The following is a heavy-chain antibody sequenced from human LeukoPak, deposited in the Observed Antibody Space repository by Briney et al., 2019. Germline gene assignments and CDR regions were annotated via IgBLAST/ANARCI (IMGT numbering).Heavy chain of an antibody. CDR2: FGAAGDT. V-gene: IGHV3-13*01. D-gene: IGHD1-1*01. CDR3: ARVAKERVGGVYYFDY. Sequence: PGGALTLSSAASRFTSSDYDMHWVRQATRKGLEWVSAFGAAGDTYYTGSVKGRFTISRENAKHSLYLQMNSLRAGDTAVYYCARVAKERVGGVYYFDYWGQGTLVTVSS. CDR1: RFTSSDYD. J-gene: IGHJ4*02.